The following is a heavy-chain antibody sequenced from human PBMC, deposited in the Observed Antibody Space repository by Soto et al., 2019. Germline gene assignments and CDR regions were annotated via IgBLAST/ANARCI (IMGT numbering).Heavy chain of an antibody. J-gene: IGHJ3*02. CDR1: GFTFSSYG. CDR3: ARDGPFTIFGPIDMADAFDI. CDR2: IWYDGSNK. Sequence: QVQLVESGGGVVQPGRSLRLSCAASGFTFSSYGMHWVRQAPGKGLEWVAVIWYDGSNKYYADSVKGRFTISRDNSKNTLYLQMNSLRAEDTAVYYCARDGPFTIFGPIDMADAFDIWGQGTMVTVSS. D-gene: IGHD3-3*01. V-gene: IGHV3-33*01.